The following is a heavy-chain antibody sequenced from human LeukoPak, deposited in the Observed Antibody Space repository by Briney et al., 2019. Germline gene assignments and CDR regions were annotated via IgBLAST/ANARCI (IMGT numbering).Heavy chain of an antibody. Sequence: GGSLRLSCAASGFTFSIFWMHWVRRAPGKGPAWVSRINSDGSSTDYADSMKGRFTVSRDNAKNTLYLHMNSLRAEDTVVYYCAKDRRMVRGEFPIWGQGTLVTVSS. V-gene: IGHV3-74*01. CDR3: AKDRRMVRGEFPI. J-gene: IGHJ4*02. CDR1: GFTFSIFW. D-gene: IGHD3-10*01. CDR2: INSDGSST.